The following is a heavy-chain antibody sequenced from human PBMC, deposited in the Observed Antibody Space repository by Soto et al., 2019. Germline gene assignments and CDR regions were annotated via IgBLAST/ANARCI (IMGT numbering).Heavy chain of an antibody. D-gene: IGHD6-13*01. CDR2: IYYSGST. J-gene: IGHJ4*02. CDR1: GGSISSSNYY. Sequence: QLQLQESGPGLVKPSETLSLTCTVSGGSISSSNYYWGWIRQPPGKGLEWIGIIYYSGSTYYNPSLQSRVTIPVDTSKNQFSLKLSSVTAADTAVYYCARRGSSSWYGYWGQGTLVTVSS. CDR3: ARRGSSSWYGY. V-gene: IGHV4-39*01.